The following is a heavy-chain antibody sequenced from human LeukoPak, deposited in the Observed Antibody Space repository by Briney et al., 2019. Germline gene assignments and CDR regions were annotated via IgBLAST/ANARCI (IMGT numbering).Heavy chain of an antibody. J-gene: IGHJ6*03. CDR2: MYYSGST. V-gene: IGHV4-59*01. CDR1: SGSISTYY. Sequence: SETLSLTCTVSSGSISTYYWSWIRQAPGKGLEWIGYMYYSGSTNYNPSLKSRVTISVDTSKNQFSLKLSSVTAADTAVYYCARGPYYYYMDVWGKGTTVTVSS. CDR3: ARGPYYYYMDV.